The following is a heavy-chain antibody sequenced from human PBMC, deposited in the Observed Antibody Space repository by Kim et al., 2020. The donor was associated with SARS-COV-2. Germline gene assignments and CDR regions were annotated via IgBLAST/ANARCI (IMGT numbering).Heavy chain of an antibody. CDR2: INPYSGDT. Sequence: ASVKVSCKASGYTFTDYYIHWVRQAPGQGLEWMGWINPYSGDTNYAKKFQGRVTMTRDTSISTPYVELTSLRSDDTAVYYCARSAHFWSGHYLDLWGQGTLITV. CDR3: ARSAHFWSGHYLDL. D-gene: IGHD3-3*01. CDR1: GYTFTDYY. J-gene: IGHJ5*02. V-gene: IGHV1-2*02.